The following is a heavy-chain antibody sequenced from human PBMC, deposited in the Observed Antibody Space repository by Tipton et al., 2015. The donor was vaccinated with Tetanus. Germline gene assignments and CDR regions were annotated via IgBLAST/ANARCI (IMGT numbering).Heavy chain of an antibody. CDR3: ARGYSSSWYELNPGILSVEYNWFDP. V-gene: IGHV4-4*07. D-gene: IGHD6-13*01. CDR1: GGSISSYY. CDR2: IYTSGST. J-gene: IGHJ5*02. Sequence: TLSLTCTVSGGSISSYYWSWIRQPAGKGLEWIGRIYTSGSTNYNPSLKSRVTMSVDTSKNQFSLKLSSVTAADTAVYYCARGYSSSWYELNPGILSVEYNWFDPWGQGTLVTVSS.